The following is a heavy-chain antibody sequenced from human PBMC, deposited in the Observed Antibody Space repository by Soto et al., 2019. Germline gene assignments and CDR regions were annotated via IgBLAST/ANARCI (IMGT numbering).Heavy chain of an antibody. CDR2: ISYDGSNK. Sequence: QVQLVESGGGVVQPGRSLRLSCAASGFTFSSYGMHWVRQAPGKGLEWVAVISYDGSNKYYADSVKGRFTISRDNSKNTLYLQMNSLRAEDTAVYYCAKDDNADLYGLLEYWGQGTLVTVSS. J-gene: IGHJ4*02. CDR3: AKDDNADLYGLLEY. V-gene: IGHV3-30*18. D-gene: IGHD4-17*01. CDR1: GFTFSSYG.